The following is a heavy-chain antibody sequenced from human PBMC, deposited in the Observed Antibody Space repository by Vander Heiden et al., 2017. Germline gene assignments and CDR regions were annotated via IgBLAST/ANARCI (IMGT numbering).Heavy chain of an antibody. Sequence: QVQLVQSGAEVKKPGASVKVSCKASGYTFTSYGISWVRQAPGQGLEWMGWISAYNGNTNYAQKLQGRVTMTTDTSTSTAYMELRSLRSDDTAVYYCARDRYYDFWSGYRHAFDIWGQGTMVTVSS. CDR1: GYTFTSYG. CDR2: ISAYNGNT. J-gene: IGHJ3*02. D-gene: IGHD3-3*01. CDR3: ARDRYYDFWSGYRHAFDI. V-gene: IGHV1-18*01.